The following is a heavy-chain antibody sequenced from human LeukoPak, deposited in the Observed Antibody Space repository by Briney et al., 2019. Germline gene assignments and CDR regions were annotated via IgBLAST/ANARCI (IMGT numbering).Heavy chain of an antibody. D-gene: IGHD2-2*02. CDR2: IYYSGST. Sequence: SEALSLTCTVSGGSISSYYWSWIRQPPGKGLEWIGYIYYSGSTNYNPSLKSRVTISVDTSKNQFSLKLSSVTAADTAVYYCARHEVVPAAISWFDPWGQGTLVTVSS. V-gene: IGHV4-59*08. J-gene: IGHJ5*02. CDR3: ARHEVVPAAISWFDP. CDR1: GGSISSYY.